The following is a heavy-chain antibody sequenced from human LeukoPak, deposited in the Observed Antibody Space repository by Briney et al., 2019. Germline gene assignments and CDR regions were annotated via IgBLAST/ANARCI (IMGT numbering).Heavy chain of an antibody. J-gene: IGHJ4*02. D-gene: IGHD2-2*01. CDR3: AGASFGCSSLSCYILY. CDR1: GFTFRNFK. V-gene: IGHV3-21*01. Sequence: PGGSLRLSCAASGFTFRNFKIKGVGQAQGREREGVSSISSGSTYIYYADSVKGRFTISRDNAKNSLYLQMTSLRAEDTAIYYCAGASFGCSSLSCYILYWGQGTLVTVSS. CDR2: ISSGSTYI.